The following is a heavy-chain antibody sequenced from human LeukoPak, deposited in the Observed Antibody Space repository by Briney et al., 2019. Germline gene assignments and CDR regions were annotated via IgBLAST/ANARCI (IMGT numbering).Heavy chain of an antibody. CDR3: AHSVAIFGVDPRYYYYYYMDV. Sequence: SGPTLVKPTQTLTLTCTFSGFSLSTSGVGVGWIRQPPGKALEWLALIYWDDDKRYSPSLKSRLTITKDTSKNQVVLTMTNMDPVDTATYCCAHSVAIFGVDPRYYYYYYMDVWGKGTTVTVSS. J-gene: IGHJ6*03. CDR2: IYWDDDK. CDR1: GFSLSTSGVG. D-gene: IGHD3-3*01. V-gene: IGHV2-5*02.